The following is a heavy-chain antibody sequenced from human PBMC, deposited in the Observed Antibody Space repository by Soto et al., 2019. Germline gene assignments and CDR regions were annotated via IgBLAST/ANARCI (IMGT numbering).Heavy chain of an antibody. CDR1: GFTFSSYG. CDR2: IWYDGSNK. J-gene: IGHJ4*02. D-gene: IGHD1-26*01. CDR3: ARDEAWWELRY. V-gene: IGHV3-33*01. Sequence: QVQLVESGGGVVQPGRSLRLSCAASGFTFSSYGMHWVRRAPGKGLEWVAVIWYDGSNKYYADSVKGRFTISRDNSKNTLYLQMNSLRAEDTAVYYCARDEAWWELRYWGQGTLVTVSS.